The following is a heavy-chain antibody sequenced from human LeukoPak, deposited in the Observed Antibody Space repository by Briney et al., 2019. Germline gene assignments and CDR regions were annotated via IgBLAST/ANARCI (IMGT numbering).Heavy chain of an antibody. CDR1: GFSLTTPTVG. D-gene: IGHD3-16*01. V-gene: IGHV2-5*02. J-gene: IGHJ3*01. CDR3: AHIMITYGGVTAQYAFDV. CDR2: VYWDDDR. Sequence: SGPTLVRPTQTLTVTCTFSGFSLTTPTVGVAWIRQPPGNVLDWLAVVYWDDDRRYSPSLRSRLTITKDTSKNQVVLTMTNMDPVDTGTYYCAHIMITYGGVTAQYAFDVWGQGAMVTV.